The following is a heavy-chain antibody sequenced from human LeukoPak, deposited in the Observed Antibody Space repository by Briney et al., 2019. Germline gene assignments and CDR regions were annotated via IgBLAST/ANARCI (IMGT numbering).Heavy chain of an antibody. D-gene: IGHD3-10*02. CDR1: GFTFSSYG. J-gene: IGHJ6*04. Sequence: PGGSLRLSCAASGFTFSSYGMHWVRQAPGKGLEWVAVISYDGSNKYYADSVKGRFTISRDNAKNSLYLQMKSRRAAETAGYYCAELGNTMIGGLWGKGTTVTISS. V-gene: IGHV3-30*18. CDR2: ISYDGSNK. CDR3: AELGNTMIGGL.